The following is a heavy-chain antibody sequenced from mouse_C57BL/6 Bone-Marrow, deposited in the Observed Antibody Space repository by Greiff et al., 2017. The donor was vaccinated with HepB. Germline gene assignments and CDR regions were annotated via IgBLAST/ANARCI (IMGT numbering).Heavy chain of an antibody. V-gene: IGHV1-82*01. Sequence: VQLQQSGPELVKPGASVKISCKASGYAFSSSWMNWVKQRPGKGLEWIGRIYPGDGDTNYNGKFKGKATLTADKSSSTAYMQLSSLTSEDSAVYFCARRLRLLDFYLDYWGQGTTLTVSS. J-gene: IGHJ2*01. CDR2: IYPGDGDT. CDR1: GYAFSSSW. CDR3: ARRLRLLDFYLDY. D-gene: IGHD3-2*02.